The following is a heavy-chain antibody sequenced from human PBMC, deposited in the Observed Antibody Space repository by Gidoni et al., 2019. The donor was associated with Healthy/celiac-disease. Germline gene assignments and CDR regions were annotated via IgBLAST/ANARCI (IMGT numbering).Heavy chain of an antibody. CDR2: ICSSTTYT. Sequence: WIRQTPGKGLEWVSYICSSTTYTNYADSVKGRFTISRDNAKKSLYLQMNSLRAEDTAVYYCARVLDIVDPLTKWGQGTLVTVSS. CDR3: ARVLDIVDPLTK. J-gene: IGHJ4*02. D-gene: IGHD2-2*03. V-gene: IGHV3-11*05.